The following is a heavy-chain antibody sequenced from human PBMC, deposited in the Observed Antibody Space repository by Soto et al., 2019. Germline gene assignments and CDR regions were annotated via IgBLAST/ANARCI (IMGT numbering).Heavy chain of an antibody. CDR1: GGTFSSYA. J-gene: IGHJ4*02. V-gene: IGHV1-69*13. CDR3: ERSRGVRGGWDNFDY. Sequence: SVKVSCKASGGTFSSYAISWVRQAPGQGLEWMGGIIPIFGTANYAQKFQGRVTITADESTSTAYMELSSLRSEDTAVYYCERSRGVRGGWDNFDYWGQGTLVTVSS. CDR2: IIPIFGTA. D-gene: IGHD6-19*01.